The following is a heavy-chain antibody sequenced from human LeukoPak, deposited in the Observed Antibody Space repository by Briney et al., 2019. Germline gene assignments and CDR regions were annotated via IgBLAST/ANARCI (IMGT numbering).Heavy chain of an antibody. Sequence: GASLQISCKGSGSIFTSYWIGWVRQLPGKGLEWMGIIYPGDSDTRYSPSFQGQVTISADKSISTAYLQWSSLKASDTAMYYCARLRTYYDFWSGPQGYYYYYMDVWGKGTTVTVSS. CDR3: ARLRTYYDFWSGPQGYYYYYMDV. CDR2: IYPGDSDT. V-gene: IGHV5-51*01. D-gene: IGHD3-3*01. J-gene: IGHJ6*03. CDR1: GSIFTSYW.